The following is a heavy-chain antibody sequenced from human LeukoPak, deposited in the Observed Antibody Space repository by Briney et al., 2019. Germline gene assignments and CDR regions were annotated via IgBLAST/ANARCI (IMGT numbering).Heavy chain of an antibody. CDR1: GFTFDDYA. V-gene: IGHV3-9*01. Sequence: SLRLSCAASGFTFDDYAMHWVRQAPGKGLEWVSGISWNSGSIGYADSVKGRFTISRDNTKNSLYLQMNSLRAEDTALYYCAKALRAGTSSIYYYYYMDVWGKGTTVTVSS. CDR2: ISWNSGSI. J-gene: IGHJ6*03. CDR3: AKALRAGTSSIYYYYYMDV. D-gene: IGHD1-14*01.